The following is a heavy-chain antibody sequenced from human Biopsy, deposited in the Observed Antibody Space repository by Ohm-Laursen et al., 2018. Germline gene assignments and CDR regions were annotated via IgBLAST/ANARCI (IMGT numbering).Heavy chain of an antibody. Sequence: TLSLTCAVYGESFNGYYWSWIRQTPGKGLEWIGEINHSGRTNYNPSLKSRVTISVGTSKNQFSLKVRSVTAADTAVYYCVRGVDYYDPYHYYALDVWGQGRRSPSP. J-gene: IGHJ6*02. CDR2: INHSGRT. CDR1: GESFNGYY. D-gene: IGHD3-22*01. CDR3: VRGVDYYDPYHYYALDV. V-gene: IGHV4-34*01.